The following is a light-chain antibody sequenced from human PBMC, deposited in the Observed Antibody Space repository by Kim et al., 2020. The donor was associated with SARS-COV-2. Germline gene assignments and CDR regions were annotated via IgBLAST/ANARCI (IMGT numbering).Light chain of an antibody. CDR2: DVT. CDR1: RNNIGLYNF. V-gene: IGLV2-11*01. J-gene: IGLJ3*02. Sequence: QSALTQPRSVSGSPGHSTTISCTGTRNNIGLYNFVSWYQHHPGKAPKLILFDVTKRPSGVPDRFSGSKSGNTASLTISGLQIEDEADYFCCSYAGIYTWVFGEGTQLTVL. CDR3: CSYAGIYTWV.